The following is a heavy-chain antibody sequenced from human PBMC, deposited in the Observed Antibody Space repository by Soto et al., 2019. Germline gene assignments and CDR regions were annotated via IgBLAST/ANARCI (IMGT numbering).Heavy chain of an antibody. CDR1: GDTFSRYA. J-gene: IGHJ2*01. V-gene: IGHV1-69*01. CDR2: VTPMFAAA. D-gene: IGHD6-13*01. Sequence: QLQLVQSGAEVKKPGSSVKVSCKASGDTFSRYAFSWVRPAPGQGLEWMGGVTPMFAAAKYAQTFQGRVTISADGSTRTVYMDLSSGKSEDTAVYFCASERAAAGSTGRYFDLWGRGTLVTVSS. CDR3: ASERAAAGSTGRYFDL.